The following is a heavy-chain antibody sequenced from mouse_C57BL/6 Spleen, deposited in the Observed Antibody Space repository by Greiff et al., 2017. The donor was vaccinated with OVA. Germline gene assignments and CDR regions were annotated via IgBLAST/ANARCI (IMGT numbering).Heavy chain of an antibody. CDR2: IDPEDGEN. J-gene: IGHJ1*03. D-gene: IGHD2-2*01. CDR1: GFNIKDYY. V-gene: IGHV14-2*01. CDR3: ASPSTMVTDGYFDV. Sequence: VQLQQSGAELVKPGASVKLSCTASGFNIKDYYMHWVKQRTEQGLEWIGRIDPEDGENKYDPKFQGKATITADTSSNTAYLQLSSLTSEDTAVYYCASPSTMVTDGYFDVWGTGTTVTVSS.